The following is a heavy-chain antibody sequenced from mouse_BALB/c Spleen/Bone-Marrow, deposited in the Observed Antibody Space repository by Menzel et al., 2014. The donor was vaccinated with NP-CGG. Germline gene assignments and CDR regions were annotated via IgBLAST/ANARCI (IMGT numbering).Heavy chain of an antibody. Sequence: VQLQQSGAELVKPGASVKLSCTASGFNIKDTYMHWVKQRPEQGLEWIGRIDPANGNTKYDPKFQGKATITADKSSNTAFLQHGSPTYEDTGVYYGARLDLFAYWGQGTLVTVSA. J-gene: IGHJ3*01. CDR2: IDPANGNT. CDR3: ARLDLFAY. V-gene: IGHV14-3*02. CDR1: GFNIKDTY.